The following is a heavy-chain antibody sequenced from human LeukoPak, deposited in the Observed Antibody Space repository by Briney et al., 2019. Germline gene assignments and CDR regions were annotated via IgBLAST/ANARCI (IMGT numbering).Heavy chain of an antibody. CDR2: INPSGGTT. V-gene: IGHV1-46*01. CDR3: ARGLGVQWELPPHDY. Sequence: ASVKVSCKASGYTFTSYHMHWVRQAPGQGLEWMGIINPSGGTTNYAQKFRGRVTMTRDMSTSTVYMELSSLRSDDTAVYYCARGLGVQWELPPHDYWGQGTLVTVSS. CDR1: GYTFTSYH. D-gene: IGHD1-26*01. J-gene: IGHJ4*02.